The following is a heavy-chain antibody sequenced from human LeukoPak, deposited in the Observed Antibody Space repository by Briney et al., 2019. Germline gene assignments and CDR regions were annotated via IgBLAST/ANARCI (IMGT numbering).Heavy chain of an antibody. CDR1: GFTFSSYG. CDR3: ARVAGGLHYYFDY. D-gene: IGHD3-16*01. Sequence: GGSLRLSCAASGFTFSSYGMHWVRRAPGKGLEWVAVIWYDGSNKYYADSVKGRFTISRDNSKNTLYLQMNSLRAEDTAVYYCARVAGGLHYYFDYWGQGTLVTVSS. J-gene: IGHJ4*02. CDR2: IWYDGSNK. V-gene: IGHV3-33*01.